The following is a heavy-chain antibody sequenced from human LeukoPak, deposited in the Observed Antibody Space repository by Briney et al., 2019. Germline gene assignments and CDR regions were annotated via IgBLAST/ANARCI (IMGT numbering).Heavy chain of an antibody. CDR1: GASIRSGDYY. D-gene: IGHD2-15*01. CDR2: IYDSGST. CDR3: ARDCSGGSCYGAFDI. J-gene: IGHJ3*02. V-gene: IGHV4-30-4*01. Sequence: PSETLSLTCTVSGASIRSGDYYWSWIRQPPGKGLEWIGYIYDSGSTYYNPSLKSRITISVDTSENRFSLKLSSVTARDTAVYYCARDCSGGSCYGAFDIWGQGTMVTVSS.